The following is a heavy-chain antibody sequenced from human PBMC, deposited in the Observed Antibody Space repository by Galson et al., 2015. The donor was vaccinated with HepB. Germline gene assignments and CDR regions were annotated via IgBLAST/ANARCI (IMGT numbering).Heavy chain of an antibody. CDR2: INPNSGGT. D-gene: IGHD2-15*01. V-gene: IGHV1-2*04. CDR3: ARGFQGSSCYDY. J-gene: IGHJ4*02. CDR1: GYTFTSYY. Sequence: SVKVSCKASGYTFTSYYMHWVRQAPGQGLEWMGWINPNSGGTNYAQKFQGWVTMTRDTSISTAYMELSRLRSDDTAVYYCARGFQGSSCYDYWGQGTLVTVSS.